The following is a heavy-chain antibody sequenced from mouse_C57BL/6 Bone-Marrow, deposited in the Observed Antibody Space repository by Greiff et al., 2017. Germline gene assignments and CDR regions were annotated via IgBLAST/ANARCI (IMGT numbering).Heavy chain of an antibody. D-gene: IGHD2-5*01. V-gene: IGHV14-1*01. J-gene: IGHJ3*01. CDR1: GFNIKDYY. Sequence: EVKLMESGAELVRPGASVKLSCTASGFNIKDYYMHWVKQRPEQGLEWIGRIDPEDGDTEYAPKFQGKATLTADTSSNTAYIQLSSLTSEDAAVYYCTATAYYSNYVEFAYWGQGTLVTVSA. CDR2: IDPEDGDT. CDR3: TATAYYSNYVEFAY.